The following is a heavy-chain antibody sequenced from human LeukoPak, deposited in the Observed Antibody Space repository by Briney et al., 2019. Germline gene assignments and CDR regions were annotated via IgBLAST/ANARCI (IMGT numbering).Heavy chain of an antibody. D-gene: IGHD2-2*01. Sequence: QPGGSLRLSCAASGFTFSSYAMSWVRQAPGKGLEWVSAISGSGGSTYYADSVKGRFTISRDNSKNTLYLQMNSLRAEDTAVYYCAKEIRDYCSSTSCYFDYWGQGTLVTVSS. CDR2: ISGSGGST. V-gene: IGHV3-23*01. CDR1: GFTFSSYA. CDR3: AKEIRDYCSSTSCYFDY. J-gene: IGHJ4*02.